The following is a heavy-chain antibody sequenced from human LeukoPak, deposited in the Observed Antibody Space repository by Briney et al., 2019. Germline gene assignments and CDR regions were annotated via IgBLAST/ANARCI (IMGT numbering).Heavy chain of an antibody. CDR1: GLPFSGYA. CDR3: AKGDYDFWSGYYKEGYYFDY. J-gene: IGHJ4*02. CDR2: ISGSGTNT. D-gene: IGHD3-3*01. V-gene: IGHV3-23*01. Sequence: GGSLRLSCAASGLPFSGYAMSWVRQAPGKGLEWVSAISGSGTNTYYADSVKGRFTISRDNSKSTLYLQMRSLRAEDTAVYFCAKGDYDFWSGYYKEGYYFDYWGQGTLVTVSS.